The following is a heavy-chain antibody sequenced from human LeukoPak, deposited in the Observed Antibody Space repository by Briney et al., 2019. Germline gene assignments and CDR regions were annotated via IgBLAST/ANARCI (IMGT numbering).Heavy chain of an antibody. CDR1: GFTFRNYA. CDR2: IGGSGDTT. D-gene: IGHD2-2*01. V-gene: IGHV3-23*01. CDR3: AKVGVRGCSSSTCFIY. Sequence: GGSLRLSCAASGFTFRNYALSWVRQAPGKGLEWVSAIGGSGDTTYYADSVKGRFTISRDNSKNTLYLQMNSLRLDDTAVYYCAKVGVRGCSSSTCFIYWGQGTLVTVSS. J-gene: IGHJ4*02.